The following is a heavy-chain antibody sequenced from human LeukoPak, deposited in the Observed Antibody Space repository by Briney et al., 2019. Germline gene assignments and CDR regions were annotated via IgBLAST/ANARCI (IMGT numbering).Heavy chain of an antibody. CDR3: ARDSRVGWELRGGGANY. CDR2: IYYSGST. CDR1: GGSISSYY. D-gene: IGHD1-26*01. J-gene: IGHJ4*02. Sequence: TSQTLSLTCTVSGGSISSYYWSWIRQPPGKGLEWIGYIYYSGSTNYNPSLKGRVTISVDTSKNQFSLKLSSVTAADTAVYYCARDSRVGWELRGGGANYWGQGTLVTVSS. V-gene: IGHV4-59*12.